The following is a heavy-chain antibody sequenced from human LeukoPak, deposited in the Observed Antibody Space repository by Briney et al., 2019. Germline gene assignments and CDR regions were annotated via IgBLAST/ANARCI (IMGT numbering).Heavy chain of an antibody. CDR2: ISYDGSNK. V-gene: IGHV3-30*18. J-gene: IGHJ4*02. CDR3: AKDTYYYDSSGYPHPDY. D-gene: IGHD3-22*01. Sequence: GSLRLSCAASGFTFSSYGMHWVRQAPGKGLEWVAVISYDGSNKYYADPVKGRFTISRDNSKNTLYLQMNSLRAEDTAVYYCAKDTYYYDSSGYPHPDYWGQGTLVTVSS. CDR1: GFTFSSYG.